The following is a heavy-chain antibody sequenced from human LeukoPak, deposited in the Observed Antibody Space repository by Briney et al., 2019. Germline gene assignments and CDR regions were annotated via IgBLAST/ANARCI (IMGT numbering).Heavy chain of an antibody. V-gene: IGHV3-11*01. CDR3: ARGDSSGVPDY. Sequence: GGSLRLSCAASGFTFSDSFMNWIRQAPGKGLEWLSYISHSGSNLDYAESVRGRFTISRDNANHSLYLQINSLRAEDTAVYYCARGDSSGVPDYWGQGALVTVSS. CDR2: ISHSGSNL. CDR1: GFTFSDSF. J-gene: IGHJ4*02. D-gene: IGHD3-22*01.